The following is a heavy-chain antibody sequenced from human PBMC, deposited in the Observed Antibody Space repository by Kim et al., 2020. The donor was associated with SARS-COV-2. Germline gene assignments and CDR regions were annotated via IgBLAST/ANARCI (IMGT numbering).Heavy chain of an antibody. CDR2: IYSGGST. D-gene: IGHD1-26*01. Sequence: GGSLRLSCAASGFTVSSNYMSWVRQAPGKGLEWVSVIYSGGSTYYADSVKGRFTISRDNSKNTLYLQMNSLRAEDTAVYYCARGSGWELLGYYYYGMDVWGQGTTVTVSS. CDR3: ARGSGWELLGYYYYGMDV. J-gene: IGHJ6*02. CDR1: GFTVSSNY. V-gene: IGHV3-66*01.